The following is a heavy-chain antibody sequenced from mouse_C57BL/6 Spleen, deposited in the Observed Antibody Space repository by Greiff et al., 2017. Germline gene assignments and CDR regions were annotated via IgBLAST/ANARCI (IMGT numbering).Heavy chain of an antibody. V-gene: IGHV1-52*01. CDR3: ARGNYGNCVSYFDY. CDR2: IDPSDSET. CDR1: GYTFTSYW. Sequence: VKLQQPGAELVRPGSSVKLSCKASGYTFTSYWMHWVKQRPIQGLEWIGNIDPSDSETHYNQKFKDKATLTVDKSSSTAYMQLSSLTSEDSAVYYCARGNYGNCVSYFDYWGQGTTLTVSS. D-gene: IGHD2-1*01. J-gene: IGHJ2*01.